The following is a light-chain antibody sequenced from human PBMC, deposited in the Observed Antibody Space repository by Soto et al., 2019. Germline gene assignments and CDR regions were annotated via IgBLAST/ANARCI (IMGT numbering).Light chain of an antibody. CDR3: QQYNNWPPWP. J-gene: IGKJ1*01. V-gene: IGKV3-15*01. Sequence: EIVMTQSPGTLSVSPGERATLSCRASQSVSSNLAWYQQKPGQAPRLLIYGASTRATGIPARFSGSGSGTEFTLTISSLQSEDFAVYYCQQYNNWPPWPFGQGTKVDIK. CDR2: GAS. CDR1: QSVSSN.